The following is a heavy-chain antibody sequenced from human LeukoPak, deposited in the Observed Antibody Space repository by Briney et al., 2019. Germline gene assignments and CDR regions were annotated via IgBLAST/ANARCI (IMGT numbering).Heavy chain of an antibody. CDR3: ARSTNYYGSGSYLGMGY. CDR1: GYTFTGYY. J-gene: IGHJ4*02. CDR2: INPNSGGT. V-gene: IGHV1-2*02. Sequence: GASVKVSCKASGYTFTGYYMHWVRQAPGQGLEWMGWINPNSGGTNYAQKFQGRVTMTRDTSISTAYMELRSLRSDDTAVYYCARSTNYYGSGSYLGMGYWGQGTLVTVSS. D-gene: IGHD3-10*01.